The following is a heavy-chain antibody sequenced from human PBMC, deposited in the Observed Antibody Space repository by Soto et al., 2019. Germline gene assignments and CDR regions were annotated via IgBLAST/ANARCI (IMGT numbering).Heavy chain of an antibody. CDR2: IRSKAYGGTT. J-gene: IGHJ5*02. Sequence: GGSLRLSCTASGFTFGDYAMSWVRQAPGKGPEWVGFIRSKAYGGTTEYAASVKGRLTISREDSKSIAHLQMNSLKTEDAAVYYCTTGTWYCSSTSCYTDIHSVTFDPWGQGTLVTVSS. CDR1: GFTFGDYA. D-gene: IGHD2-2*02. V-gene: IGHV3-49*04. CDR3: TTGTWYCSSTSCYTDIHSVTFDP.